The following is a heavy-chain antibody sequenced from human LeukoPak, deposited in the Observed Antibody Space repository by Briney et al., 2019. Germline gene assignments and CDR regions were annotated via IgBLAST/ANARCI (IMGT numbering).Heavy chain of an antibody. CDR1: GFTFSSYS. D-gene: IGHD3-10*01. J-gene: IGHJ6*03. V-gene: IGHV3-21*01. CDR3: ARDQGLYGSGSYYYYYYMDV. CDR2: ISSSSSYI. Sequence: GGSLRLSCAASGFTFSSYSINWVRQAPGKGLEWVSSISSSSSYIYYADSVKGRFTISRDNAKNSLYLQMNSLRAEDTAVYYCARDQGLYGSGSYYYYYYMDVWGKGTTVTISS.